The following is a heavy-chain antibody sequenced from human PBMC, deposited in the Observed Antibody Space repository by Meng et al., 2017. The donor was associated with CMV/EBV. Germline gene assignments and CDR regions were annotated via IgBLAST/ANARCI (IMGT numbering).Heavy chain of an antibody. CDR3: AKEGSSSSFDY. V-gene: IGHV3-9*03. Sequence: GGSLRLSCAASGFTFDDYAMHWVRQAPGKGLEWVSGISWNSGSIGYADSVKGRFTIFRDNAKNSLYLQMNSLSAEDMALYYCAKEGSSSSFDYWGQGTLVTVSS. CDR2: ISWNSGSI. D-gene: IGHD6-6*01. CDR1: GFTFDDYA. J-gene: IGHJ4*02.